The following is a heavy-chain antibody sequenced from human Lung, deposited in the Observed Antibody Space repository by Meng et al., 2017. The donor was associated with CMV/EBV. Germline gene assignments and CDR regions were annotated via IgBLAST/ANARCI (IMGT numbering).Heavy chain of an antibody. CDR2: IRHDGTNK. Sequence: EGSLRLXCAASGFRFEDHGMHWVRQTPGKGLEWVAFIRHDGTNKFYGDSVKGRFTISRDNSKNTVYLQMNSLRPEETAVYYCAKDLLLFGGPNAYFDYWGQGTLVTVSS. CDR3: AKDLLLFGGPNAYFDY. CDR1: GFRFEDHG. J-gene: IGHJ4*02. V-gene: IGHV3-30*02. D-gene: IGHD3/OR15-3a*01.